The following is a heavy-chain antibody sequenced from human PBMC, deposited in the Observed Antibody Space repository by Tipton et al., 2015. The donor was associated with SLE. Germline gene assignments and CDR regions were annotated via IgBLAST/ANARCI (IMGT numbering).Heavy chain of an antibody. CDR2: INQDESEK. D-gene: IGHD6-25*01. Sequence: GSLRLSCAASGFTFSSYWMSWVRQAPGKGLEWVANINQDESEKYYVDSVKGRFTISRDNAKNSVYLQMNSLRVEDTAVYYCARPVYMWGIAATGDYWGQGTLVTVSS. V-gene: IGHV3-7*01. CDR1: GFTFSSYW. J-gene: IGHJ4*02. CDR3: ARPVYMWGIAATGDY.